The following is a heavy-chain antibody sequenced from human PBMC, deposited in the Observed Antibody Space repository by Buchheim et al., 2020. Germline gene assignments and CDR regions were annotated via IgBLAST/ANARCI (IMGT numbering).Heavy chain of an antibody. CDR1: GFTFSSYS. CDR2: ISSSSSTI. Sequence: EVQLVESGGGLVQPGGSLRLSCAASGFTFSSYSMNWVRQAPGKGLEWVSSISSSSSTIYYADSVKGRFTISRDNAKNSLYLQMNSLRDEDTAVYYCARAIPPLTTVDRYGMDVWGQGTT. D-gene: IGHD4-17*01. V-gene: IGHV3-48*02. J-gene: IGHJ6*02. CDR3: ARAIPPLTTVDRYGMDV.